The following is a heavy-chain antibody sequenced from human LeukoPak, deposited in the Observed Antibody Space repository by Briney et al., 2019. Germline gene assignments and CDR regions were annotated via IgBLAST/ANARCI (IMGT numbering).Heavy chain of an antibody. CDR3: AREVRFGAVRYCTGSDCRRFNWFDP. CDR1: GGSFSDYY. V-gene: IGHV4-34*01. J-gene: IGHJ5*02. CDR2: INHSGST. D-gene: IGHD2-8*02. Sequence: SETLSLTCAVYGGSFSDYYWSWIRQPPGKGLEWIGEINHSGSTNYNPSLESRVTISVDASKNQFSLKLRSVTAADTAVYYCAREVRFGAVRYCTGSDCRRFNWFDPWGQGTLVTVSS.